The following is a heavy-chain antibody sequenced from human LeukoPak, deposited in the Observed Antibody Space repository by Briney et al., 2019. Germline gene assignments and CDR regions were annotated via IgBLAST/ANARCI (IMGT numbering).Heavy chain of an antibody. CDR3: ARRGYCATTTCYRLFDY. CDR1: GYSFTNYW. Sequence: PGESLKISCKGSGYSFTNYWIGWVRQMPGKGLEWMGIIYSGDSDTRYSPSFQGQVTISADKSITTAYLQWSSLKASDTAMYYCARRGYCATTTCYRLFDYWGQGTLVTVSS. V-gene: IGHV5-51*01. CDR2: IYSGDSDT. D-gene: IGHD2-2*01. J-gene: IGHJ4*02.